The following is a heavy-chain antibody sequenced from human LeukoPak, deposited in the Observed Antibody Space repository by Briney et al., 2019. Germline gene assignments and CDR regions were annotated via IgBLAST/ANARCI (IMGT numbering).Heavy chain of an antibody. CDR1: GGSFSGYW. V-gene: IGHV4-34*01. D-gene: IGHD4-23*01. J-gene: IGHJ4*02. CDR2: INHSGST. CDR3: ARHPRRWGHTPFNSDPRFDY. Sequence: KSSETLSLTCAVYGGSFSGYWWSWIRQPPRKGLEWIGEINHSGSTNYNPSLKSRVTISVDTSKNQFSLKLSSVTAADTAVYYCARHPRRWGHTPFNSDPRFDYWGQGTLVTVSS.